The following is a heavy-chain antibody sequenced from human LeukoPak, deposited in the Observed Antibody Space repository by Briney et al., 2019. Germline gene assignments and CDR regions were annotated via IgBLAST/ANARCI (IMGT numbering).Heavy chain of an antibody. J-gene: IGHJ4*02. D-gene: IGHD3-3*02. Sequence: GGSLRLSCAPSGFTFFDDGLSWVRRAPGKGLEWLCAINYNGAITDYADSVKGRFTISRDNAKNSLYLRMDSLRAEDTALYYCARDRLGPSFSVSHFDLWGQGTLVTVSS. CDR3: ARDRLGPSFSVSHFDL. V-gene: IGHV3-20*04. CDR2: INYNGAIT. CDR1: GFTFFDDG.